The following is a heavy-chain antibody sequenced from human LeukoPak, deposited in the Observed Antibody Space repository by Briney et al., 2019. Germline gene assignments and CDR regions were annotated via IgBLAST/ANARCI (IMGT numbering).Heavy chain of an antibody. CDR2: IYDSGST. D-gene: IGHD3-10*01. J-gene: IGHJ3*02. Sequence: TLSLICSVCCGSNCSGGYLCPSIRQPAAKGLEVLGYIYDSGSTYYNPSLKSRVSISVHRSDNHFSLNLGSVTAADTTVYSCARAHDPYYSGSGSYYKVGAFDIWGQGTMVTVSS. CDR1: CGSNCSGGYL. V-gene: IGHV4-30-2*01. CDR3: ARAHDPYYSGSGSYYKVGAFDI.